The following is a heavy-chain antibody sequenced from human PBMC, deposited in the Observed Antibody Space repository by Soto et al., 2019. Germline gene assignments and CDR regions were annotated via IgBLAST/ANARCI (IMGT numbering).Heavy chain of an antibody. CDR2: ILPVFGTT. V-gene: IGHV1-69*12. Sequence: QVQLVQSGAEVKKPGSSVRVSCKASGGNFNSFVITWVRQAPGQGLEWMGGILPVFGTTDYAQKFQDRVAITADESTSTAYMELSGLASEDTAIYFCAKGAWGDYNLEWGQGTLVTVSS. CDR3: AKGAWGDYNLE. D-gene: IGHD4-17*01. J-gene: IGHJ4*02. CDR1: GGNFNSFV.